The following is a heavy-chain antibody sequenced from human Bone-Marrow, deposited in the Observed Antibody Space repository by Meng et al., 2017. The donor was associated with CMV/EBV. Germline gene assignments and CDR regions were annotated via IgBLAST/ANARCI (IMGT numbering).Heavy chain of an antibody. CDR2: IWFDGSIK. CDR1: GFTFNTYI. Sequence: GESLKISCAASGFTFNTYIMHWVRQAPGKGLEWVALIWFDGSIKCYADSVKGRFTISRDNSKNTLYLQMDSLRPEDTAMYYCAREGGVAGYSSPDYWGQGALVTVSS. CDR3: AREGGVAGYSSPDY. D-gene: IGHD5-12*01. J-gene: IGHJ4*02. V-gene: IGHV3-30-3*01.